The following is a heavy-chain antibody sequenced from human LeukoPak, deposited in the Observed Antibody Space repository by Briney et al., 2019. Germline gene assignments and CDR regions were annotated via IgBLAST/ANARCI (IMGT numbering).Heavy chain of an antibody. V-gene: IGHV3-33*05. CDR2: ISYDGSNK. J-gene: IGHJ6*03. Sequence: PGRSLRLSCAASGFTFSRDGMHWVRQAPGKGLEWVAVISYDGSNKYYADSVKGRFTISRDNSKNTLYLQMNSLRAEDTAVYYCANLNYYYYYMDVWGKGTTVTVSS. CDR1: GFTFSRDG. CDR3: ANLNYYYYYMDV.